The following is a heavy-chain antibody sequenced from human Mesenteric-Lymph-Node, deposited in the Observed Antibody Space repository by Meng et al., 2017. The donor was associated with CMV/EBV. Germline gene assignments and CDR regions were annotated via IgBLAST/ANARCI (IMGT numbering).Heavy chain of an antibody. CDR2: ISWDGGST. CDR1: GFTFDDYA. Sequence: GESLKISCAASGFTFDDYAMHWVRQAPGKGLEWVSLISWDGGSTYYADSVKGRFTISRDNSKNTLYLQMNSLRAENTAVYYCAKGGPQVYYYGMDVWGQGTTVTVSS. J-gene: IGHJ6*02. V-gene: IGHV3-43D*03. CDR3: AKGGPQVYYYGMDV.